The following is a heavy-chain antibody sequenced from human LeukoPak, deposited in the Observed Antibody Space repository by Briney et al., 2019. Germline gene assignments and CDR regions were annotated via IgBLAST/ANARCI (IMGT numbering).Heavy chain of an antibody. CDR2: LSGSGVST. Sequence: GGSLRLSCAASGFTFSSYAMSWVRQAPGKGLEWVSALSGSGVSTYYADSFKDRFTISRGNSTNTLYPHMNSLRADDTAVYYCAFGRLGEVSSYFDYWGQGTLVTVSS. V-gene: IGHV3-23*01. J-gene: IGHJ4*02. D-gene: IGHD3-16*02. CDR1: GFTFSSYA. CDR3: AFGRLGEVSSYFDY.